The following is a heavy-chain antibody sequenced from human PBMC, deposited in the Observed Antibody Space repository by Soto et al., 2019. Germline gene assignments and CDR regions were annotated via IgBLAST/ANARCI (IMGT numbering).Heavy chain of an antibody. Sequence: GGSLRLSSAASGFTFSSYSMNWVRQAPGKGLEWVSSISSSSSYIYYADSVKGRFTISRDNAKNSLYLQMNSLRAEDTAVYYCARVRVVQDAFDIWGQGTMVTVSS. CDR1: GFTFSSYS. V-gene: IGHV3-21*01. CDR3: ARVRVVQDAFDI. J-gene: IGHJ3*02. CDR2: ISSSSSYI. D-gene: IGHD3-3*01.